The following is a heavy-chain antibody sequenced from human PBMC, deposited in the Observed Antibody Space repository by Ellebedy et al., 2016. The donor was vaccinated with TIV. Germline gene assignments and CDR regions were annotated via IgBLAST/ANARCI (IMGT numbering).Heavy chain of an antibody. CDR3: ARHELGENAAFDY. V-gene: IGHV5-10-1*01. CDR2: IDAGDSRA. J-gene: IGHJ4*02. Sequence: GESLKISXATSGYNFPLYWITWVRQMPGKGLEWMGRIDAGDSRAHYSPSFQGHITISTDKSTRIAYLQWSSLRASDTAMYYCARHELGENAAFDYWGQGIQVTVSS. D-gene: IGHD7-27*01. CDR1: GYNFPLYW.